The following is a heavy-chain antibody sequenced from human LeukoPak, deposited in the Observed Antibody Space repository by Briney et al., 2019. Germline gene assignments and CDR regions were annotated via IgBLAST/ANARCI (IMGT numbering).Heavy chain of an antibody. CDR3: ARVAIVFCGGDCSSAGGMDV. CDR2: ISDSGSTI. V-gene: IGHV3-11*04. Sequence: PGGSLRLSCAASGFTFSDSYMSWFRQVPGKGLEGVSYISDSGSTIYYADSVKGRFTISRDNSKNTLYLQMNSLRAEDTAVYYCARVAIVFCGGDCSSAGGMDVWGQGTTVTVSS. CDR1: GFTFSDSY. D-gene: IGHD2-21*02. J-gene: IGHJ6*02.